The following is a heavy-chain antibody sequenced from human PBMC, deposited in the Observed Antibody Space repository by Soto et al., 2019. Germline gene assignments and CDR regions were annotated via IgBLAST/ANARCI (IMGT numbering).Heavy chain of an antibody. CDR2: IYPGDSDT. CDR1: GYSFTSYW. Sequence: GESLKISCKGSGYSFTSYWIGWVRQMPGKGLEWMGIIYPGDSDTRYSPSFQGQVTIPADKSISTAYLQWSSLKASDTAMYYCARSVSFPSQAGNWFDPWGQGTLVTVSS. CDR3: ARSVSFPSQAGNWFDP. V-gene: IGHV5-51*01. D-gene: IGHD2-8*01. J-gene: IGHJ5*02.